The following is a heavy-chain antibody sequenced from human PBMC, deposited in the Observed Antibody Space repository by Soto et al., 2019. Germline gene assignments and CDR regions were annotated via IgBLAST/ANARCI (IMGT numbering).Heavy chain of an antibody. J-gene: IGHJ6*04. V-gene: IGHV1-46*03. CDR1: GYTLTDYY. CDR3: ARGNRNDRAHYLYCVMDV. Sequence: QVQLVQSGPEVRKPGASVKVSCEASGYTLTDYYMHWMRQAPGQGLVWMGIINPGGDSISYAQKLQGKVTMTRDTTTSTVYMEVSGRRSEDSAVYYCARGNRNDRAHYLYCVMDVWGKGTTVTVSS. CDR2: INPGGDSI. D-gene: IGHD1-1*01.